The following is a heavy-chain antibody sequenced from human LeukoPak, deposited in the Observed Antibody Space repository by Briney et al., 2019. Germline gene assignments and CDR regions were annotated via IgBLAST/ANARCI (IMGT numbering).Heavy chain of an antibody. J-gene: IGHJ6*03. CDR1: GGSISSSSYY. V-gene: IGHV4-61*02. CDR3: ARDNYYGLGSYLRYYYYYMDV. CDR2: IYTSGST. Sequence: SETLSLTCKVSGGSISSSSYYWSWIRQPAGKGLEWIGRIYTSGSTNYNPSLKSRVTISVDTSKNQFSLKLSSVTAADTAVYYCARDNYYGLGSYLRYYYYYMDVWGKGTTVTISS. D-gene: IGHD3-10*01.